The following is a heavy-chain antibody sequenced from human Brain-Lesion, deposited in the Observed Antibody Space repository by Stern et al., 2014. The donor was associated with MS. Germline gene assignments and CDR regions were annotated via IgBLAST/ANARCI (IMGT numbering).Heavy chain of an antibody. CDR3: ARASYNVLTDYYMGLIDY. CDR1: GDSISTSHW. J-gene: IGHJ4*02. V-gene: IGHV4-4*02. Sequence: QLQLQESGPGLVKPSGTLSLTCAVSGDSISTSHWWGWVRQPPGKGLEWIGEVHTRGTTTYTPSLKSRVTISLDKSQNQFFLKLSSVTAADTAVYYCARASYNVLTDYYMGLIDYWGQGTLVTVSS. CDR2: VHTRGTT. D-gene: IGHD3-9*01.